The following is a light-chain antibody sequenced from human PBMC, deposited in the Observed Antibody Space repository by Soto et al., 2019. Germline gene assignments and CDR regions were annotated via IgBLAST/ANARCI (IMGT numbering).Light chain of an antibody. CDR2: WAS. J-gene: IGKJ1*01. CDR3: QQYYSTPWT. Sequence: DVVLTQSPDSLAVSLGERATINCRSSQSVLYSSNNMNYLAWYQQKAGQPPKLLIYWASTRESGVPDRFGGSGSGTEFTLTISRLKAEDVEVYYCQQYYSTPWTFGQGTKV. V-gene: IGKV4-1*01. CDR1: QSVLYSSNNMNY.